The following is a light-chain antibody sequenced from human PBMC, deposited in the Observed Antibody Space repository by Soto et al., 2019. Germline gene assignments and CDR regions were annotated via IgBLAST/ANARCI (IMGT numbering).Light chain of an antibody. CDR1: NIGDKR. Sequence: SYELTQPPSVSVAPEKTTTITCGGNNIGDKRVHWYRQKSGQAPVLLISYDSDRPSGIPERFSGSNSVNTATLTISRVEAGDEADYYCQVWDIMTDNYVFGGGTKLTVL. CDR2: YDS. J-gene: IGLJ1*01. CDR3: QVWDIMTDNYV. V-gene: IGLV3-21*04.